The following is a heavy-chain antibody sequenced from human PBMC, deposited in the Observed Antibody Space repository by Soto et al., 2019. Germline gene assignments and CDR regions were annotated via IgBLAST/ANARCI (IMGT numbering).Heavy chain of an antibody. CDR3: ARAFTTTVGGGLPY. Sequence: QVQLVESGGGVVQPGRSLRLSCTTSGFSFNTFGMHWVRQGPGKGLEWVAVIWHDGSHKFYGDAVTGRFTISRDNSKNTLYMQINGLRVDYTAVYYCARAFTTTVGGGLPYWGQGTLVTVSS. J-gene: IGHJ4*02. V-gene: IGHV3-33*01. D-gene: IGHD3-16*01. CDR2: IWHDGSHK. CDR1: GFSFNTFG.